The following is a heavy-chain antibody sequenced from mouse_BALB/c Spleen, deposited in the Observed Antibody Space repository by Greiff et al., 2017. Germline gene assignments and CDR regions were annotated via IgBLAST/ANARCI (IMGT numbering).Heavy chain of an antibody. CDR2: ISSGGGST. J-gene: IGHJ3*01. V-gene: IGHV5-12-1*01. Sequence: EVQGVESGGGLVKPGGSLKLSCAASGFAFSSYDMSWVRQTPEKRLEWVAYISSGGGSTYYPDTVKGRFTISRDNAKNTLYLQMSSLKSEDTAMYYCARQNYGAWFAYWGQGTLVTVSA. CDR3: ARQNYGAWFAY. D-gene: IGHD1-1*02. CDR1: GFAFSSYD.